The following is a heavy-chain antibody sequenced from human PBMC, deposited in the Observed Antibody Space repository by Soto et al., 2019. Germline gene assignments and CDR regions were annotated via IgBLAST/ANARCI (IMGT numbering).Heavy chain of an antibody. CDR2: INPNTGGA. Sequence: ASVQVSFKASGSSFSGWYIHWVRQAPGQGLEWMGWINPNTGGAVYAQKFQGRVTMTRDTTTSTAYMELSRLTSDDTAVYYCANRLITPMIVVSQFDYWGQGTLVTVSS. CDR1: GSSFSGWY. J-gene: IGHJ4*02. CDR3: ANRLITPMIVVSQFDY. D-gene: IGHD3-22*01. V-gene: IGHV1-2*02.